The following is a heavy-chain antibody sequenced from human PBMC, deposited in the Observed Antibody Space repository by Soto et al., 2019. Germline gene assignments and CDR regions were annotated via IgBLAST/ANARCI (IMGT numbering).Heavy chain of an antibody. Sequence: GSTNYNPSLKSRVTISVDTSKNQFSLRLTSVTAADTAVYYCVRRVRNYPGFDIWGQGTMVTVSS. D-gene: IGHD1-7*01. V-gene: IGHV4-59*08. J-gene: IGHJ3*02. CDR3: VRRVRNYPGFDI. CDR2: GST.